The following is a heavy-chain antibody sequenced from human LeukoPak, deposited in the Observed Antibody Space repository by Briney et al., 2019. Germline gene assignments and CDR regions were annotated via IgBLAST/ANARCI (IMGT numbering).Heavy chain of an antibody. CDR1: GLPFSSYA. V-gene: IGHV3-23*01. CDR2: IRRSGGST. CDR3: AKGGYSSSWSYYFDY. J-gene: IGHJ4*02. D-gene: IGHD6-13*01. Sequence: GSLNPPFAASGLPFSSYALSWVRPAPGKGQEWVSGIRRSGGSTYYADSVKGRFAISRDNSKNTLYLQMNSLRAEDTAVYYCAKGGYSSSWSYYFDYWGQGTLVTVSS.